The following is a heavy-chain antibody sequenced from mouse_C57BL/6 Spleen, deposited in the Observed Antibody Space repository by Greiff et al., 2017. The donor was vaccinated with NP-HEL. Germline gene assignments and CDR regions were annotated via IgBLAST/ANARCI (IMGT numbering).Heavy chain of an antibody. CDR1: GYTFTSYW. CDR3: AREGIRGPWFAY. Sequence: VQLQQPGAELVKPGASVKLSCKASGYTFTSYWMHWVKQRPGQGLEWIGMIHPNSGSTNYNEKFKSKATLTVDKSSSTAYMQLSSLTSEDSAVYYCAREGIRGPWFAYWGQGTLVTVSA. V-gene: IGHV1-64*01. D-gene: IGHD2-14*01. J-gene: IGHJ3*01. CDR2: IHPNSGST.